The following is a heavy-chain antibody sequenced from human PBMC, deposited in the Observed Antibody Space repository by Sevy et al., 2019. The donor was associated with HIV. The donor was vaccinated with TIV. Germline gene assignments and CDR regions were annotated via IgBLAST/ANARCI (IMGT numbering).Heavy chain of an antibody. Sequence: SETLSLTCAVSGGSISSSNYYWAWIRQPPGKGLEWIGSIYYSGSNYFNPSLKSRVTISVDTSENQFSLKLNSVTAADTAVYYCATCRIGPYWYFDLWGRGALVTVSS. CDR3: ATCRIGPYWYFDL. V-gene: IGHV4-39*01. J-gene: IGHJ2*01. CDR2: IYYSGSN. CDR1: GGSISSSNYY.